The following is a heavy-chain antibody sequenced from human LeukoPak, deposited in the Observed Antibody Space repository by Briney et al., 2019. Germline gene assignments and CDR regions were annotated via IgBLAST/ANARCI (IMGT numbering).Heavy chain of an antibody. CDR3: ARARAPLGAFDL. J-gene: IGHJ3*01. CDR2: IWFDGSKK. D-gene: IGHD7-27*01. V-gene: IGHV3-33*01. Sequence: GRSLRLSCAASGFTFSIHVMHCVRQAPGKGLEDVAAIWFDGSKKYYGDPVKRRFTISRDNYKNTLYLQMNSLRAEDTAVYYCARARAPLGAFDLWGQGTMVTVSS. CDR1: GFTFSIHV.